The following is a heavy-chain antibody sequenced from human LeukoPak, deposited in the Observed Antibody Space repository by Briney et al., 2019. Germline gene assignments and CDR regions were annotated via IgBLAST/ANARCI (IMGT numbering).Heavy chain of an antibody. J-gene: IGHJ4*02. CDR2: IKYDGSEK. D-gene: IGHD1-26*01. V-gene: IGHV3-7*01. CDR3: AREDVGATGIDIDY. CDR1: GFTFSDYW. Sequence: GGPLRLSCAASGFTFSDYWMSWVRQAPGKGLEGVANIKYDGSEKYYVDSEKGRFTISRDNAKNSLYLQMNSMRAEDTAVYYCAREDVGATGIDIDYWGQGTLVTVSS.